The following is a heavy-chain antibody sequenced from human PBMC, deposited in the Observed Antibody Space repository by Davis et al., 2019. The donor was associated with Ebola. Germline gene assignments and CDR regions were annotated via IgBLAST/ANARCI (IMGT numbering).Heavy chain of an antibody. Sequence: PSETLSLTCTVSGGSISSSSYYWGWIRQPPGKGLEWIGSIYYSGSTYYNPSLKSRVTISVDTSKNQCSLKLSSGTAADTAVYYCAGETTAHYGMDVWGQGTTVTVSS. V-gene: IGHV4-39*07. J-gene: IGHJ6*02. CDR3: AGETTAHYGMDV. CDR2: IYYSGST. CDR1: GGSISSSSYY. D-gene: IGHD4-11*01.